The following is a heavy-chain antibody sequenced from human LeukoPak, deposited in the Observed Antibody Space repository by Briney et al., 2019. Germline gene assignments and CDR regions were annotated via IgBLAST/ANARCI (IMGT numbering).Heavy chain of an antibody. CDR2: VKPDGSET. V-gene: IGHV3-7*01. Sequence: GGTLRLSCAASGFTFRNYWMSWVRQPPGKGLGWVAIVKPDGSETYYVDSVKGRFTISRDNAKNTLYLQMNSLRAEDTAVYYCARDLYYYGSGSYGGLGYWGQGTLVTVSS. D-gene: IGHD3-10*01. J-gene: IGHJ4*02. CDR3: ARDLYYYGSGSYGGLGY. CDR1: GFTFRNYW.